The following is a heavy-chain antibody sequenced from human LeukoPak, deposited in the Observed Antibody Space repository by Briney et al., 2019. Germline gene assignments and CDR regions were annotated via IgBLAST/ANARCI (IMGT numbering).Heavy chain of an antibody. Sequence: GGSLRLSCAASGFTFSSYSMNWVRQAPGKGLEWVSSFSSSSSYIYYADSVKGRFTISRDNAKNSLYLQMNSLRAEDTAVYYCAKDSYYDILTGYRQPPFDYWGQGTLVTVSS. V-gene: IGHV3-21*04. D-gene: IGHD3-9*01. CDR3: AKDSYYDILTGYRQPPFDY. CDR2: FSSSSSYI. CDR1: GFTFSSYS. J-gene: IGHJ4*02.